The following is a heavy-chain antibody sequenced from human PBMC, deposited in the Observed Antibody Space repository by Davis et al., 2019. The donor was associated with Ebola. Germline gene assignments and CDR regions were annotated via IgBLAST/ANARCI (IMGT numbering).Heavy chain of an antibody. J-gene: IGHJ6*02. CDR1: GCSISSYY. D-gene: IGHD2-2*01. CDR3: ARGGYCSSTSCYGYYYYGMDV. V-gene: IGHV4-59*12. Sequence: SETLSLTCTVSGCSISSYYWSWIRQPPGKGLEWIGLVYYSGSTNYNPSLKSRVTISVDKSKNQFSLKLSSVTAADTAVYYCARGGYCSSTSCYGYYYYGMDVWGQGTTVTVSS. CDR2: VYYSGST.